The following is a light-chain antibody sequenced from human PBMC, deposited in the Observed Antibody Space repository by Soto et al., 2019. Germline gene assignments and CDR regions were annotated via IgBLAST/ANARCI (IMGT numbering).Light chain of an antibody. Sequence: DIQMTQSPSSVSAPVGDRVTISCRASQDISKWLAWFQQKPGKAPKLLISAASTLHSGVPSRFSGSGSGTDFTLTIQSLQPEDIGAYYCQQASRFPHSFGQGTHIEIK. CDR2: AAS. CDR1: QDISKW. CDR3: QQASRFPHS. J-gene: IGKJ2*01. V-gene: IGKV1-12*01.